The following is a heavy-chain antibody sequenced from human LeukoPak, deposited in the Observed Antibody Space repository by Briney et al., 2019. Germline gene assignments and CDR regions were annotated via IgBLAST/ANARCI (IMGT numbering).Heavy chain of an antibody. D-gene: IGHD4-11*01. J-gene: IGHJ4*02. CDR1: GFTFISYS. CDR3: ARAVATVTTSRQEQLDY. CDR2: ISSSSSYI. V-gene: IGHV3-21*01. Sequence: GGSLRLSCAASGFTFISYSMNWVRQAPGKGLEWVSSISSSSSYIYYADSVKGRFTISRDNAKNSLYLQMNSLRAEDTAVYYCARAVATVTTSRQEQLDYWGQGTLLTVSS.